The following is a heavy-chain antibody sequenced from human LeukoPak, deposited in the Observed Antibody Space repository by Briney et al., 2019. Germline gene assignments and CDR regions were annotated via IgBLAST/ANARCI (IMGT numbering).Heavy chain of an antibody. CDR1: GSTFSSHA. V-gene: IGHV3-23*01. CDR3: AKDRGYSSSWYYFDY. CDR2: ISGSGGST. D-gene: IGHD6-13*01. Sequence: GGSLRLSCAASGSTFSSHAMSWVRQAPGKGLEWVSAISGSGGSTYYAESAKGRFTISRDNSKNTLYLQMNSLRAEDTAVYYCAKDRGYSSSWYYFDYWGQGTLVTVSS. J-gene: IGHJ4*02.